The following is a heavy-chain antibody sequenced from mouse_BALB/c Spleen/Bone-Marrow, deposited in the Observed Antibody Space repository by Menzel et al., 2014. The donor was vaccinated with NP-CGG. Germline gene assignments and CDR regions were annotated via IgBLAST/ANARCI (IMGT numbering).Heavy chain of an antibody. CDR3: ARQRGYAYAMDY. J-gene: IGHJ4*01. CDR1: GFTFSYYA. D-gene: IGHD2-2*01. CDR2: ISSGGGRI. V-gene: IGHV5-12-1*01. Sequence: EVQGVESGGGLVKPGGSLRLSCAASGFTFSYYAMSWVRQSPEKSLEWVAYISSGGGRIYYPDTVKGRFTISRDNAKNTLYLQMNSLKSEDTAMYYCARQRGYAYAMDYWGQGTSVTVSS.